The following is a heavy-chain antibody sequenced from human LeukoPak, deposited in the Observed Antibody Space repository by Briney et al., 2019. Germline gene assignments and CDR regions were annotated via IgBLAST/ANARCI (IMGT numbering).Heavy chain of an antibody. CDR3: ARDKRHSYGRYFDP. Sequence: PSETLSLTCSVSGDSISTYHWNWIRKTPGKGLEWIGYMQSNGNGNYNPSLKSRVNIFVDTSKNQFVLNLRSVTAADTAVYYCARDKRHSYGRYFDPWGQGMLVPVSS. D-gene: IGHD5-18*01. CDR2: MQSNGNG. J-gene: IGHJ4*02. V-gene: IGHV4-59*01. CDR1: GDSISTYH.